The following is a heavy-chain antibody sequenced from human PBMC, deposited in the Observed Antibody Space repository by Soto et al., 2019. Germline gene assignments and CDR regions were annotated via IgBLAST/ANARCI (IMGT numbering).Heavy chain of an antibody. V-gene: IGHV6-1*01. CDR3: AKGDNLGPKTGYAFDP. CDR1: GDSVSSNTAS. J-gene: IGHJ5*02. CDR2: TYFRSRWYN. D-gene: IGHD5-12*01. Sequence: SQTLSLTCAISGDSVSSNTASWNWIRQSPSRGLEWLGRTYFRSRWYNDYAVSVKSRVIINPDTSNNQFSLQLNSVTPEDTAVYFCAKGDNLGPKTGYAFDPWGQGIMVTVSS.